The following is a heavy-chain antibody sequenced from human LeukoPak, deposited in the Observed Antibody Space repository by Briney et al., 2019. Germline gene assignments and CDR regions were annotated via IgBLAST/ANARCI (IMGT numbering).Heavy chain of an antibody. CDR1: GGSISSGDYY. D-gene: IGHD3-10*01. CDR2: IYCSGST. CDR3: AREWLGGYFDY. J-gene: IGHJ4*02. V-gene: IGHV4-30-4*01. Sequence: SETLSLTCTVSGGSISSGDYYWSWIRQPPGKGLEWIGYIYCSGSTYYNPSLKSRVTISVDTSKNQFSLKLSSVTAADTAVYYCAREWLGGYFDYWGQGTLVTVSS.